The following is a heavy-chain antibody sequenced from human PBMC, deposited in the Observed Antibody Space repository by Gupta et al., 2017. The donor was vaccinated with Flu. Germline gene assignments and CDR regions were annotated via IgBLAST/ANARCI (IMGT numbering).Heavy chain of an antibody. V-gene: IGHV4-34*01. D-gene: IGHD2-2*01. CDR3: ARGVRRCSSTSCYWTGTSSGMDV. J-gene: IGHJ6*02. Sequence: QQWGAGLLKPSETLSLTCAVYGGFFSGYYWSWIRQPPGKGLEWIGEINHSGSTNYNPSLKSRVTISVDTSKNQFSLKLSSVTAADTAVYYCARGVRRCSSTSCYWTGTSSGMDVWGQGTTVTVSS. CDR2: INHSGST. CDR1: GGFFSGYY.